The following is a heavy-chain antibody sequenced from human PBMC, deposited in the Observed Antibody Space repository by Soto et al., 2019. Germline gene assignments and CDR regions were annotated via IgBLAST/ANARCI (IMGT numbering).Heavy chain of an antibody. D-gene: IGHD6-19*01. V-gene: IGHV1-18*01. CDR2: ISAYNGNT. CDR1: GYTFTSYG. Sequence: QVQLVQSGAEVKKPGASVKVSCKASGYTFTSYGISWVRQAPGQGLEWMGWISAYNGNTNYAQKLQGRVTMTTDTSTSTAYMELKSLRSDDTAVYYCARDMAIAVAGFNWFDPWGQGTLVTVSS. CDR3: ARDMAIAVAGFNWFDP. J-gene: IGHJ5*02.